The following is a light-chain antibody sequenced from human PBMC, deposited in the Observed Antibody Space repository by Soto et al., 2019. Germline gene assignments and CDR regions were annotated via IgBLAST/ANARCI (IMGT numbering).Light chain of an antibody. J-gene: IGLJ1*01. V-gene: IGLV1-44*01. CDR3: AAWDDSLNGYV. CDR2: SNN. CDR1: SSNIGSNT. Sequence: QSVLTQPPSASGTPGQRVTISCSGSSSNIGSNTVNWYQQLPGTAPKLLIYSNNQRPSGVPDRFSGSKSGTSASLAISGLQSEDEADYDCAAWDDSLNGYVFGPGTKVTVL.